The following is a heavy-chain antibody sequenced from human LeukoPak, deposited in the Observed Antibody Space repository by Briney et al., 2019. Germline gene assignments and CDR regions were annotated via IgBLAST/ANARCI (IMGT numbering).Heavy chain of an antibody. Sequence: GESLKISCKGSGYSFTSYWIGWVRQMPGKGLEWMGIICPGDSDTRYSPSFQGQVTISADKSISTAYLQWSSLKASDTAMYYCASTDSSGYLGDAFDIWGQGTMVTVSS. CDR1: GYSFTSYW. V-gene: IGHV5-51*01. J-gene: IGHJ3*02. CDR2: ICPGDSDT. CDR3: ASTDSSGYLGDAFDI. D-gene: IGHD3-22*01.